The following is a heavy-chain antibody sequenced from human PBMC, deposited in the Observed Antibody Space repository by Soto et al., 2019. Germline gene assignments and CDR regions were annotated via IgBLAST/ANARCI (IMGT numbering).Heavy chain of an antibody. D-gene: IGHD5-12*01. J-gene: IGHJ4*02. CDR2: ITSRSGYI. Sequence: GGSLRLSCAASGFTFSDYGMSWVRQAPGKGLEWVSSITSRSGYIYYADSLKGRFTISRDNAKNSLHLQMNSLRAEDTAVYFCARVDGYTYPNDYWGQGTLVTVSS. CDR3: ARVDGYTYPNDY. V-gene: IGHV3-21*01. CDR1: GFTFSDYG.